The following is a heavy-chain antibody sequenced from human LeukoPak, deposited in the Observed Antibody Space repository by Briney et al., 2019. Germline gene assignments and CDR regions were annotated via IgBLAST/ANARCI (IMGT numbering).Heavy chain of an antibody. CDR3: ARDRGRGYFSLDY. Sequence: GGSLRLPCAAPGFNFDDYGMSWVRQAPGKGLEWVSGINWNGGSTGYADSVKGRFAISRDNAKNSLYLQMNSLRAEDTALYYCARDRGRGYFSLDYWGQGTLVTVSS. D-gene: IGHD1-26*01. J-gene: IGHJ4*02. V-gene: IGHV3-20*04. CDR1: GFNFDDYG. CDR2: INWNGGST.